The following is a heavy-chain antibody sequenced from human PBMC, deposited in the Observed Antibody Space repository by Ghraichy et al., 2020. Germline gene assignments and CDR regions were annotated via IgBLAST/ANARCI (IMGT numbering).Heavy chain of an antibody. CDR1: GFTFSGSA. D-gene: IGHD5-18*01. V-gene: IGHV3-73*01. J-gene: IGHJ6*02. CDR3: TRRLDTAMSSYSGMDV. Sequence: GGSLRLSCAASGFTFSGSAMHWVRQASGKGLEWVGRIRSKANSYATAYAASVKGRFTISRDDSKNTAYLQMNSLKTEDTAVYYCTRRLDTAMSSYSGMDVWGQGTTVTVSS. CDR2: IRSKANSYAT.